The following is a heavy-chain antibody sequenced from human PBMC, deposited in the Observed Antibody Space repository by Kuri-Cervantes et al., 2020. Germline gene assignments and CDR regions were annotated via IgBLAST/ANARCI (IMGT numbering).Heavy chain of an antibody. CDR2: MNPNSGNT. CDR3: ARESQVVDMVQGPLYYYMDV. J-gene: IGHJ6*03. V-gene: IGHV1-8*01. CDR1: GYTFTSYD. D-gene: IGHD3-10*01. Sequence: ASVKVSCKASGYTFTSYDTNWVRQATGQGLEWMGWMNPNSGNTGYAQKFQGRVTMTRNTSISTAYMELSSLRSEDTAVYYCARESQVVDMVQGPLYYYMDVWGKGTTVTVSS.